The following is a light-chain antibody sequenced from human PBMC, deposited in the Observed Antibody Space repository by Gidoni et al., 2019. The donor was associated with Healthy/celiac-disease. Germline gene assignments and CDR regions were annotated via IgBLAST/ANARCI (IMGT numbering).Light chain of an antibody. CDR3: QQCGSSPMT. CDR1: PSVSSSY. CDR2: GAS. Sequence: EIVLTQSPGTLSLSPGERATLSCRASPSVSSSYLAWYQQKPGQAPRLLIYGASSRATGIPDRFSGSGSGTDFTLTISRLEPEDFAVYHCQQCGSSPMTFGQGTKVEIK. V-gene: IGKV3-20*01. J-gene: IGKJ1*01.